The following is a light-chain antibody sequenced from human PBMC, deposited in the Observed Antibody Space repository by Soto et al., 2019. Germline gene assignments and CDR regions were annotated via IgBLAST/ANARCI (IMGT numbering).Light chain of an antibody. CDR3: AAWDDSLNGRV. Sequence: QSVLTQPPSASGTPGQRVTISCSGSSSNIGSNTVNWYQQLPGTAPKLLIYSNNQRPSGVPDRFSGSKSGTSASLAISGLQSEVEADYYCAAWDDSLNGRVFGAGTKLTDL. J-gene: IGLJ3*02. CDR2: SNN. V-gene: IGLV1-44*01. CDR1: SSNIGSNT.